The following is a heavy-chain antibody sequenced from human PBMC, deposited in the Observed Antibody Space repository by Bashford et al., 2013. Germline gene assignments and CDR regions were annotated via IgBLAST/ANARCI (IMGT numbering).Heavy chain of an antibody. J-gene: IGHJ6*04. D-gene: IGHD6-19*01. CDR1: GASIKNYY. CDR3: ARGGSLDSSGWHLPPEV. Sequence: SSETLSLTCTVSGASIKNYYWSWIRQPPGKRPEWIGNIYHTGSTNYNPSLKSRVTTSIDTSRSQFSLKLNSVTAEDTAIYYCARGGSLDSSGWHLPPEVWGKGTTVTVSS. V-gene: IGHV4-59*12. CDR2: IYHTGST.